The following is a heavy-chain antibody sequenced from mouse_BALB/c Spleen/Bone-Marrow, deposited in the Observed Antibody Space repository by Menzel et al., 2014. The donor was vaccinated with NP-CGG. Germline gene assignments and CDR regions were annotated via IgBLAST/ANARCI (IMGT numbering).Heavy chain of an antibody. CDR3: ARYGGGSSDGFAY. V-gene: IGHV1-7*01. CDR1: GYTFTSYW. CDR2: INPSTGYT. D-gene: IGHD1-1*02. J-gene: IGHJ3*01. Sequence: VQLQQSGAELAKPGASVKMSCKASGYTFTSYWMHWVKQRPGQGLEWIGYINPSTGYTEYNQKFKDKATLTADKSSSTACMQLSSLTSEDSAVYYCARYGGGSSDGFAYWGQGTLVTVSA.